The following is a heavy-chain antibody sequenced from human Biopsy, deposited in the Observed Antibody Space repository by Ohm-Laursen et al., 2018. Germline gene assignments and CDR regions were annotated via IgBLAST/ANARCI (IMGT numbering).Heavy chain of an antibody. CDR2: IYYSGST. Sequence: SDTLSLTCRVPGVYISDYYWSWIRQPPGRGLEWVGSIYYSGSTNYNPSLKSRVTISADTSKSQLSLHLTSVTAADTAVYYCASRGLVMASDYYFDDWGQGTLVTVSS. J-gene: IGHJ4*02. V-gene: IGHV4-59*08. CDR1: GVYISDYY. D-gene: IGHD3/OR15-3a*01. CDR3: ASRGLVMASDYYFDD.